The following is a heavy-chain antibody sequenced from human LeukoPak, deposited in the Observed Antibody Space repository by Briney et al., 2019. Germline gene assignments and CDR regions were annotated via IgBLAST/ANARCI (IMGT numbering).Heavy chain of an antibody. J-gene: IGHJ6*03. CDR3: ARVGYSSGWYGPGYYYYYMDV. D-gene: IGHD6-19*01. CDR1: GYTFTGYY. Sequence: ASVKVSCKASGYTFTGYYMHWVRQAPGQGLEWMGWINPNSGGTNYAQKFQGRVTMTRDTSISTAYMELSRLRSDDTAVYYCARVGYSSGWYGPGYYYYYMDVWGKGTTVTVSS. CDR2: INPNSGGT. V-gene: IGHV1-2*02.